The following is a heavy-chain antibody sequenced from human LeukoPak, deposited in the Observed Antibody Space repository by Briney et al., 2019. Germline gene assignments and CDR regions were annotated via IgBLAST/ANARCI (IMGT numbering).Heavy chain of an antibody. Sequence: GGSLRLSCAASGFTFSSCWMTWVRQAPGKGLEWVANIKEDGSKKNYVDSVKGRLTIFRDNAKNSLYLQMNSLRVEDTAVYYCATPLDYYDSSGYHQGGDWGQGTLVTVSS. CDR1: GFTFSSCW. V-gene: IGHV3-7*03. CDR2: IKEDGSKK. D-gene: IGHD3-22*01. J-gene: IGHJ4*02. CDR3: ATPLDYYDSSGYHQGGD.